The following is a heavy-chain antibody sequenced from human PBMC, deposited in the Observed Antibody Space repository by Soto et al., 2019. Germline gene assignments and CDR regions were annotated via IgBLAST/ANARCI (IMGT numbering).Heavy chain of an antibody. CDR1: GYTFTSYA. Sequence: QVQLVQSGAEEKKPGASVKVSCKASGYTFTSYAMHWVRQAPGQRLEWMGWINAGNGNTKYSQKFQGRVTITRDTSASTAYMELSSLRSEDTAVYDCARDIAVGGWFDPWGQGTLVTVSS. CDR3: ARDIAVGGWFDP. V-gene: IGHV1-3*05. CDR2: INAGNGNT. D-gene: IGHD6-19*01. J-gene: IGHJ5*02.